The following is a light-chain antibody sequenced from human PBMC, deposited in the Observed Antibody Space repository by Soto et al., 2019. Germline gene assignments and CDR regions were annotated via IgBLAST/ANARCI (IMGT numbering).Light chain of an antibody. J-gene: IGLJ1*01. Sequence: QSALTQPASVSGSPGQSITISCTGTSSDVCGYNYVSWYQQHPGKAPKLMIYDVSNRPSGVSNRFSGSKSGNTASLTISGLQAEDEADYYCSSYTSSSKDVFGTGTKLTVL. CDR1: SSDVCGYNY. CDR3: SSYTSSSKDV. V-gene: IGLV2-14*01. CDR2: DVS.